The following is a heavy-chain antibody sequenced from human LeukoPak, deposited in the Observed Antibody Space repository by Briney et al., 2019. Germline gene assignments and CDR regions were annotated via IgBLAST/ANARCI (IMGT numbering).Heavy chain of an antibody. J-gene: IGHJ4*02. CDR3: TRGQWLDVWDF. V-gene: IGHV4-4*07. D-gene: IGHD6-19*01. CDR2: IQDRGST. Sequence: SVTLSLTCTVSGTSMSNSYWSWIRQPAGKGLEWIGHIQDRGSTIYNPSLGSRVTMSLDTPKNQFSLKLNSVTAADTAVYYCTRGQWLDVWDFWGQGSLVTVSS. CDR1: GTSMSNSY.